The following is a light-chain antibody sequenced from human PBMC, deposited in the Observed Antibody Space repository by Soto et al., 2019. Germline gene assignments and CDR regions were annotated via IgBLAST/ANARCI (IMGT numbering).Light chain of an antibody. J-gene: IGLJ1*01. CDR1: RSNIGAGYD. CDR2: GNS. V-gene: IGLV1-40*01. CDR3: QSYDSSLSGYV. Sequence: QSVLTQPPSVSGAPGQRVTISCTGSRSNIGAGYDVHWYQQLPGTAPKLLIYGNSNRPSGVPDRFSGAKSGTSASLANTGLQAEDEADYYCQSYDSSLSGYVFGTGTKVTVL.